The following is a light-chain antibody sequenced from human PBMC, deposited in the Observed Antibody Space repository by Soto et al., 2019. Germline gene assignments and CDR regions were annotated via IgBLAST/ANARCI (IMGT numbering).Light chain of an antibody. CDR1: QPVLNSSNNKNY. V-gene: IGKV4-1*01. J-gene: IGKJ1*01. Sequence: DIVMTQSPDSLAVSLGQRATINSKSSQPVLNSSNNKNYLAWYQQKPGQPPQLLLYWASTRESGVPARFSGSGSETDFTLPSSSLQAEDVEGYYCQQFQVIPWTFGQGTNVEIK. CDR3: QQFQVIPWT. CDR2: WAS.